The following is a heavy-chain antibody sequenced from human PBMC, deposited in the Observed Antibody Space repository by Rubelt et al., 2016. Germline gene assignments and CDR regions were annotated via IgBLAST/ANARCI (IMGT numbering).Heavy chain of an antibody. CDR3: ARDRRGAI. D-gene: IGHD3-16*01. CDR2: INHSGST. V-gene: IGHV4-34*01. J-gene: IGHJ4*02. CDR1: GGSFSGYY. Sequence: QVQLQQWGAGLLKPSETLSLTCAVYGGSFSGYYWSWIRQPPGKGLEWIGEINHSGSTNYNPSLKSRVTISVDTSKNQFSLKLSSVTAADTAVYYCARDRRGAIWGQGTLVTVSS.